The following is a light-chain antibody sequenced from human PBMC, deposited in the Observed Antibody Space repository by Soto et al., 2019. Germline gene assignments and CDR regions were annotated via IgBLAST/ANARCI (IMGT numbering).Light chain of an antibody. J-gene: IGLJ2*01. CDR2: EVS. V-gene: IGLV2-8*01. CDR1: DSDVGAYTY. CDR3: SSHAGSNNFEV. Sequence: QSALTQPPSASGSPGQSVTISCTGTDSDVGAYTYVSWYQQHPGKAPKLMIFEVSKRPSGVPDRFSGSKSGNTASLTVSGLQPEDEAFYYCSSHAGSNNFEVFGGGTKVTVL.